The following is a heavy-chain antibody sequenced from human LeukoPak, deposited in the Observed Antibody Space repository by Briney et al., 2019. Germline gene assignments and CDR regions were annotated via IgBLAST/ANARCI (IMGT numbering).Heavy chain of an antibody. V-gene: IGHV4-61*08. J-gene: IGHJ4*02. Sequence: TASETLSLTCTVSGGSISSDGYYWSWIRQPPGKGLEWIGYIYYSGSTNYNPSLKSRVTISVDTSKNQFSLKLSSVTAADTAVYYCARDRGDGGYFDYWGQGTLVTVSS. D-gene: IGHD3-10*01. CDR1: GGSISSDGYY. CDR2: IYYSGST. CDR3: ARDRGDGGYFDY.